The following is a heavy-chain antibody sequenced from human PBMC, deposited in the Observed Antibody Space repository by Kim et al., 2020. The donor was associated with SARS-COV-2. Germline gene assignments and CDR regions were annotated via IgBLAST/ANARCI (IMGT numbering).Heavy chain of an antibody. CDR2: IYTGINT. D-gene: IGHD6-19*01. V-gene: IGHV3-53*01. J-gene: IGHJ4*02. Sequence: GGSLRLSCAASGFTVSSNYMSWVRQAPGKGLEWVSIIYTGINTYYADSVKGRFTISRDNSKNTLYLQMNSLIAEDTAVYYCARGLQPGWINSWGQGTLVT. CDR1: GFTVSSNY. CDR3: ARGLQPGWINS.